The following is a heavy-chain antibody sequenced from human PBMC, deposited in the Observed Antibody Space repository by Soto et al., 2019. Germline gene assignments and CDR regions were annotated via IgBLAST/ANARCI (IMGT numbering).Heavy chain of an antibody. CDR2: ISSSSSYI. V-gene: IGHV3-21*01. CDR3: AREALTDKFDAFDI. CDR1: GFTFSSYS. D-gene: IGHD3-16*02. J-gene: IGHJ3*02. Sequence: EVQLVESGGGLVKPGGSLRLSCAASGFTFSSYSMNWVRQAPGKGLEWVSSISSSSSYIYYADSVKGRFTISRDNAKNSLYLQMNSLRAEDTAVYYCAREALTDKFDAFDIWGQGTMVTVSS.